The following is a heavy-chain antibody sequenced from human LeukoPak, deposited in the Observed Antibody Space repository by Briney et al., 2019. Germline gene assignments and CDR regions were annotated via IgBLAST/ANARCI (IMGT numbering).Heavy chain of an antibody. J-gene: IGHJ4*02. D-gene: IGHD4-17*01. V-gene: IGHV3-48*04. CDR3: ARGAGRYGDYRDY. CDR1: GFTFSIHN. CDR2: INSGGDAT. Sequence: GGSLRLSCAASGFTFSIHNMDWVRQAPGKGLEWISYINSGGDATHYADSVKGRFTISRDDAKNSLYMQMNSLTAEDTAVYYCARGAGRYGDYRDYWGQGTLVTVSS.